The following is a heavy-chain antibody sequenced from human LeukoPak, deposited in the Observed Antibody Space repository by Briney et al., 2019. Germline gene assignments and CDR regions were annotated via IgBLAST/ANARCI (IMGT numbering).Heavy chain of an antibody. V-gene: IGHV3-30*03. CDR3: ARADSSGYYFPFQH. D-gene: IGHD3-22*01. J-gene: IGHJ1*01. Sequence: PGGSLRLSCAASGFTFSSYGMHWVRQAPGKGLEWVAVISYDGSNKYYADSVKGRFTISRDNSKNTLYLQMNSLRDEDTAVYYCARADSSGYYFPFQHWGQGTLVTVSS. CDR1: GFTFSSYG. CDR2: ISYDGSNK.